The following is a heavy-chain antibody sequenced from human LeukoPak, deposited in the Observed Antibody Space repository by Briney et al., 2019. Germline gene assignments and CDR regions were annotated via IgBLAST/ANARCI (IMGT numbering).Heavy chain of an antibody. CDR1: GFTFSSYG. Sequence: GGSLRLSCAASGFTFSSYGITWVRQAPGKGLEWVSGITGSGENTYYADSVKGRFTISRDNSKNTLYLQMNSLRAEDTAVYYCARARHGILTGYYLDYWGQGTLVTVSS. J-gene: IGHJ4*02. CDR2: ITGSGENT. D-gene: IGHD3-9*01. CDR3: ARARHGILTGYYLDY. V-gene: IGHV3-23*01.